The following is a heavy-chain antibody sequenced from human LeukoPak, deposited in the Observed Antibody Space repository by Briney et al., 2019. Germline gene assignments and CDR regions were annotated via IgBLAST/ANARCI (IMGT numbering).Heavy chain of an antibody. CDR1: GFIVRTNY. CDR3: ASSVYSGSPTKSFDY. CDR2: IYSGGNT. J-gene: IGHJ4*02. V-gene: IGHV3-53*01. Sequence: GGSLRLSCAVSGFIVRTNYMNWVRQAPGKGLEWVSVIYSGGNTYYADSVKGRFTISRDKSKNTLYLQMNSLRVEDTAVYYCASSVYSGSPTKSFDYWGQGTLVTVSS. D-gene: IGHD3-10*01.